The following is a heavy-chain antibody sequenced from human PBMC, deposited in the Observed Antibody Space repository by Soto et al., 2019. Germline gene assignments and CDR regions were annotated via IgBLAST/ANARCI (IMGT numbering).Heavy chain of an antibody. D-gene: IGHD6-19*01. CDR2: IYWNDNE. CDR1: GFSLRDYAVG. Sequence: QITLKESGPTLVKPTQTLTLTCTFSGFSLRDYAVGVGWIRQPPGKALEWLSFIYWNDNEYYSSSLRSRLTISKDTSINQVVLTMPNIDPVDTATYYCAHGSGWVLDYWGQGTLVTVSS. J-gene: IGHJ4*02. CDR3: AHGSGWVLDY. V-gene: IGHV2-5*01.